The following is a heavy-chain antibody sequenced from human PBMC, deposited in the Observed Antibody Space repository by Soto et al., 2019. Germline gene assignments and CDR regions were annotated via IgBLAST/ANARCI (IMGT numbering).Heavy chain of an antibody. D-gene: IGHD4-17*01. CDR3: VRDSHGDY. J-gene: IGHJ4*02. CDR1: GFTFSNYW. CDR2: IDHDGPT. V-gene: IGHV3-74*01. Sequence: EVQLVESGGGLVQPGGSLRLSCAGSGFTFSNYWMHWVRQAPGKGLEWVSRIDHDGPTDYADSVRGRFTNSRDNAENTLYLQMNRLRPEDTAVYYCVRDSHGDYWGQGTLVTISS.